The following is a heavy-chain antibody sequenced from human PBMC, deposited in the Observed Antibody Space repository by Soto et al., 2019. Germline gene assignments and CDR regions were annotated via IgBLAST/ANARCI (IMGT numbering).Heavy chain of an antibody. CDR2: IYWDDDK. CDR1: GFSLTTTGVG. Sequence: SGPTLVNPTQTLTLTCTFSGFSLTTTGVGVGWIHQPPGKALEWLALIYWDDDKRYSPSLKSRLTITKDTSKNQVVLTMTNMDPVDTATYYCARSYVLRYFDWLLDDYWGQGTLVTVSS. V-gene: IGHV2-5*02. CDR3: ARSYVLRYFDWLLDDY. D-gene: IGHD3-9*01. J-gene: IGHJ4*02.